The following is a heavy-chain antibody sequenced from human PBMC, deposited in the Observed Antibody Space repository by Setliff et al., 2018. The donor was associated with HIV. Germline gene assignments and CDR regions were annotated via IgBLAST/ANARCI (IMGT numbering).Heavy chain of an antibody. CDR3: ARNLKSGSYSPGAFDI. CDR2: THHSGST. Sequence: SETLSLTCVVSGGSIRSSNWWSWVRQPPGKGLEWIGETHHSGSTNYNLSLKSRVTISVDKSKNQFSLNLSSVTAADTAMYYCARNLKSGSYSPGAFDIWGQGTMVTVSS. J-gene: IGHJ3*02. CDR1: GGSIRSSNW. V-gene: IGHV4-4*02. D-gene: IGHD1-26*01.